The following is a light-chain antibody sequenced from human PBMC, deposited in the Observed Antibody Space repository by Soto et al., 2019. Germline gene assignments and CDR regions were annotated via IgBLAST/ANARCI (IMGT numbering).Light chain of an antibody. CDR3: MQGTHWPPST. CDR2: QVS. J-gene: IGKJ1*01. V-gene: IGKV2-30*01. Sequence: DVVMTQSPLSLPVTLGQPASISCRSSQSLLYSDGNTYLSWFQQRPGQSPRRLIYQVSTRDSGVPDRFSGSGSGTDFTLKISRVEAEDVGVYYCMQGTHWPPSTFGQGTKVEIK. CDR1: QSLLYSDGNTY.